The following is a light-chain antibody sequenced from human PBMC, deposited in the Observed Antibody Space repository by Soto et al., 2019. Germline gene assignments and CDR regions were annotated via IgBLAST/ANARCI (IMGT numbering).Light chain of an antibody. Sequence: EIVLTQSPGTLSLSPGERATLCCRASRSVSSRYLAWYQQKAGQAPRLLISGASSRSTGIPDRFSGSGSGTDFTLIISRLEPEDFAMYYCQQYGYSPNTFGQGTKVEIK. V-gene: IGKV3-20*01. CDR2: GAS. CDR1: RSVSSRY. J-gene: IGKJ2*01. CDR3: QQYGYSPNT.